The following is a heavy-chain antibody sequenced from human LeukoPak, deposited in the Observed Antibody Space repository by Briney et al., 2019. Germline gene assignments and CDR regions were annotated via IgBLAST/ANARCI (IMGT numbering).Heavy chain of an antibody. Sequence: PGGSLRLSCAASGFTFNKYWLTWVRQAPGKGLEWVANINQDDSQIYYLESVEGRFTITRDNAKNSLHLQMNSLRAEDTAVYYCARDLGPGQYYYYYIDVWGKGTTVTVSS. J-gene: IGHJ6*03. CDR1: GFTFNKYW. CDR2: INQDDSQI. CDR3: ARDLGPGQYYYYYIDV. V-gene: IGHV3-7*01.